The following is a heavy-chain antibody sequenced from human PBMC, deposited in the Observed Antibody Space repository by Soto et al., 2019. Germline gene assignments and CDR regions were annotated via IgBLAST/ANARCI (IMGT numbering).Heavy chain of an antibody. CDR1: GFTFSSYA. V-gene: IGHV3-30-3*01. D-gene: IGHD2-21*02. CDR3: AREPYCGGDCYFQYFQH. J-gene: IGHJ1*01. CDR2: ISYDGSNK. Sequence: GGSLRLSCAASGFTFSSYAMHWVRQAPGKGLEWVAVISYDGSNKYYADSVKGRFTISRDNSKNTLYLQMNSLRAEDTAVYYCAREPYCGGDCYFQYFQHWGQGTMVTVSS.